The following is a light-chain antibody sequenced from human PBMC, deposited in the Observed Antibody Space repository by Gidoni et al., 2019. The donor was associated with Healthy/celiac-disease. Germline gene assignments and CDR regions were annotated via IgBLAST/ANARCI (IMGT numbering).Light chain of an antibody. CDR1: QSVSSSY. V-gene: IGKV3-20*01. CDR3: QQYGSSPPIT. Sequence: EIVLTQSPGTLSLSPGERATLSCRASQSVSSSYLAWYQQKPGQAPRLLIYGASSRAPGIPDSFSGSGSGTDFTLTISRLEPEDFAVYYCQQYGSSPPITFGQGTRLEIK. J-gene: IGKJ5*01. CDR2: GAS.